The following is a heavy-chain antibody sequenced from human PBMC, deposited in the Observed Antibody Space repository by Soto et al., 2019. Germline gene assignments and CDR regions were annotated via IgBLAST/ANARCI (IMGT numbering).Heavy chain of an antibody. CDR2: IYHSGST. V-gene: IGHV4-30-2*01. CDR1: GGSISSGGYS. CDR3: ARGTTVTGNYYFDY. D-gene: IGHD4-17*01. Sequence: QLQLQESGSGLVKPSQTLSLTCAVSGGSISSGGYSWSWIRQPPGKGLEWIGYIYHSGSTYYNPSLKGRVTISVDRSKNQFSLKLSSVTAADTAVYYCARGTTVTGNYYFDYWGQGTLVTVSS. J-gene: IGHJ4*02.